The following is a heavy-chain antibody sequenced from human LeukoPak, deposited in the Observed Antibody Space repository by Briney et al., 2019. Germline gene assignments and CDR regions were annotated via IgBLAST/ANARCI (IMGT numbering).Heavy chain of an antibody. CDR3: AREPYSSGWYFSYYFDY. CDR2: ISYDGSNK. V-gene: IGHV3-30-3*01. CDR1: GFTFSNYA. Sequence: PGGSLRLSCAASGFTFSNYAMHWVRQAPGKGLEWVAVISYDGSNKYYADSVKGRFTISRDNSKNTLYLQMNSPRAEDTAVYYCAREPYSSGWYFSYYFDYWGQGTLVTVSS. J-gene: IGHJ4*02. D-gene: IGHD6-19*01.